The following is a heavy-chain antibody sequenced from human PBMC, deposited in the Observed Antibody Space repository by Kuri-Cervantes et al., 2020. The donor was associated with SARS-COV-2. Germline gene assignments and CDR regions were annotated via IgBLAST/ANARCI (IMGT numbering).Heavy chain of an antibody. J-gene: IGHJ4*02. CDR1: GGSFSGYY. CDR3: ARLIVSVTIFGVVNPWGPGDY. D-gene: IGHD3-3*01. V-gene: IGHV4-34*01. CDR2: INHSGST. Sequence: GSLRLSCAVYGGSFSGYYWSWIRQPPGKGLEWIGEINHSGSTNYNPSLKSRVTISVDTSKNQFSLKLSSVTAADTAVYYCARLIVSVTIFGVVNPWGPGDYWGQGTLVTFSS.